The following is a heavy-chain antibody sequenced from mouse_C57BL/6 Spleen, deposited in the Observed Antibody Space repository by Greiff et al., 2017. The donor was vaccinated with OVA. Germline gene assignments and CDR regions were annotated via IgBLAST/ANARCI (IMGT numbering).Heavy chain of an antibody. CDR1: GFSLSTSGMG. D-gene: IGHD4-1*01. Sequence: QVTLKVCGPGILQSSQTLSLTCSFSGFSLSTSGMGVSWIRQPSGKGLEWLAHIYWDDDKRYNPSLKSRLTISKDTSRNQVFLKITSVDTADTATYYCARGTGNWYFDVWGTGTTVTVSS. CDR3: ARGTGNWYFDV. V-gene: IGHV8-12*01. CDR2: IYWDDDK. J-gene: IGHJ1*03.